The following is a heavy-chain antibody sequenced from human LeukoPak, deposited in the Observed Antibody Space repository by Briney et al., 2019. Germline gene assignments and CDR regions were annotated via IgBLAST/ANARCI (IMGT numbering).Heavy chain of an antibody. V-gene: IGHV3-30*02. CDR1: GFIFSTYG. D-gene: IGHD3-3*01. J-gene: IGHJ4*02. CDR3: AMGPTHGGF. Sequence: GGSLRLSCAASGFIFSTYGVYWVRQAPGKGLEWVAFIRHDGSIKNYADSVKGRSTISRDNSKNTLYLQMNSLRAEDTAVYYCAMGPTHGGFWGQGTLVTVSS. CDR2: IRHDGSIK.